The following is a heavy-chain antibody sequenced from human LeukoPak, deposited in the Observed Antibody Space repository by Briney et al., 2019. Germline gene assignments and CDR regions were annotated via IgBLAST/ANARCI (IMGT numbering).Heavy chain of an antibody. J-gene: IGHJ4*02. CDR2: ISTRSSTI. D-gene: IGHD3-16*01. V-gene: IGHV3-48*01. Sequence: GGSLRLSCAASGFTFSTYSMNWVRQAPGKGLEWVSYISTRSSTIYYADSVKGRFTISRDDAKNSLYLQMDSLRAEDTAVYYCARVPPSGGFDSWGQGTLVTVSS. CDR1: GFTFSTYS. CDR3: ARVPPSGGFDS.